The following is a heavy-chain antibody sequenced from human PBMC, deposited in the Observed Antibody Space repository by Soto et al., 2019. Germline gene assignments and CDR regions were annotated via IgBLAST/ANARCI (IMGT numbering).Heavy chain of an antibody. D-gene: IGHD5-18*01. CDR1: GGSISSYY. CDR3: ARRYGSCFDY. Sequence: QVQLQESGPGLVKPSETLSLTCTVSGGSISSYYWSWIRQPPGKGLEWIGYIYYSGSTNYNPSLKRRVTISVATSKTQSSLKLSSVTAADTAVYYCARRYGSCFDYWGQGTLVTVSS. V-gene: IGHV4-59*08. J-gene: IGHJ4*02. CDR2: IYYSGST.